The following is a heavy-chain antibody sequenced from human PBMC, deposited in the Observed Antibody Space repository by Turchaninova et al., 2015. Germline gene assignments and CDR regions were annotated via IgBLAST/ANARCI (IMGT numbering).Heavy chain of an antibody. V-gene: IGHV3-7*03. D-gene: IGHD2-2*01. CDR2: IKQDGSEK. CDR1: GFSFSTYW. CDR3: ARVLWEIVVVPAAIPTYYFDY. J-gene: IGHJ4*02. Sequence: GSLRLSCAASGFSFSTYWMSWVRQAPGKGLEWVANIKQDGSEKFYVDSVKGRFSISRDNARNSLYLQMNSLRAEDTAVYYGARVLWEIVVVPAAIPTYYFDYWGQGTLLTVSS.